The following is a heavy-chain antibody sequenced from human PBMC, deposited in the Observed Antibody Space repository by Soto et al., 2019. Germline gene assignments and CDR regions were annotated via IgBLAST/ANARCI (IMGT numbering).Heavy chain of an antibody. CDR1: GFSPSTSGMC. CDR2: IYWNDDK. V-gene: IGHV2-5*08. J-gene: IGHJ5*02. Sequence: SGPTLVNPTQTLTLTCTFSGFSPSTSGMCVSWIRQPPGKALEWLARIYWNDDKCYSTSLKSRLTITKDTSKNQVVLTMTNMDPVDTATYYCAHSHVGLRFLEWLLYRSPNWFDPWGQGTLVTVSS. CDR3: AHSHVGLRFLEWLLYRSPNWFDP. D-gene: IGHD3-3*01.